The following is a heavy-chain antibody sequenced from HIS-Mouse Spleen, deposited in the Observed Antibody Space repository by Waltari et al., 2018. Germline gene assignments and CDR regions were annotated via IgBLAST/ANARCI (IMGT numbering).Heavy chain of an antibody. CDR2: IYYSEST. V-gene: IGHV4-39*07. CDR1: GGSISSSSYY. Sequence: QLQLQESGPGLVKPSETLSLTCTVSGGSISSSSYYWGWIRQPPGKGLEWSGSIYYSESTYYNPTLKSRVTISVHTSKNQFSLKLCSVTAADTAVYYCAREIPYSSSWYDRYFDLGDRGTLVTVSS. CDR3: AREIPYSSSWYDRYFDL. J-gene: IGHJ2*01. D-gene: IGHD6-13*01.